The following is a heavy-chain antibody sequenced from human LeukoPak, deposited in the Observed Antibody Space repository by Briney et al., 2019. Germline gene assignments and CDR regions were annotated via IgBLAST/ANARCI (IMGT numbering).Heavy chain of an antibody. CDR1: GFSFSYYA. J-gene: IGHJ6*03. CDR3: AKSWGYTRPYYNYMDV. D-gene: IGHD3-16*02. V-gene: IGHV3-23*01. CDR2: IGYRGGSI. Sequence: GGSLRLSCSASGFSFSYYAMSWVRQAPGKGLEWVSIIGYRGGSIYYGNSVKGRFTISRDNSENTLSLQMNGLRPEDTAVYYCAKSWGYTRPYYNYMDVWGKGTTVTVSS.